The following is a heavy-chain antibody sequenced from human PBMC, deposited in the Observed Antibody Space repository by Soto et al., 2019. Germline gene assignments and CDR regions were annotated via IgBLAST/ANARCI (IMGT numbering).Heavy chain of an antibody. CDR2: ISGSGGST. Sequence: PGGSLRLSCAASGFTFISYAMSWVRQAPGKGLEWVSAISGSGGSTYYADSVKGRFTISRDNSKNTLYLQMNSLRAEDTAVYYCATPNPNSSGYYYYYYGMDVWGQGTTVTVSS. V-gene: IGHV3-23*01. D-gene: IGHD3-22*01. CDR3: ATPNPNSSGYYYYYYGMDV. J-gene: IGHJ6*02. CDR1: GFTFISYA.